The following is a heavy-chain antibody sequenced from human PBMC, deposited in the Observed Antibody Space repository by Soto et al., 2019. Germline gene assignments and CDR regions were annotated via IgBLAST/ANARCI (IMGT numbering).Heavy chain of an antibody. CDR1: GFTVSSTY. Sequence: SLRLSCAASGFTVSSTYMSWVRQAPGKGLEWVSVIYSGGSTYYADSVKGRFTISRDNSKNTLYLQMNSLRAEDTAVYYCAKERGRAYDSSDPFDYWGQGTLVTVSS. CDR2: IYSGGST. D-gene: IGHD3-22*01. J-gene: IGHJ4*02. CDR3: AKERGRAYDSSDPFDY. V-gene: IGHV3-53*01.